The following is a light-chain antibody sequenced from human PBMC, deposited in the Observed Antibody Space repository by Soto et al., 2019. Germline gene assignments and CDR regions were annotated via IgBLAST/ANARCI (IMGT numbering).Light chain of an antibody. CDR3: QQRTNWPLGA. J-gene: IGKJ4*01. CDR2: DAA. Sequence: DIVLTQSPSTLSLSPGDRATLSCRASQSVNNSLAWYQHKPGQAPKLLIYDAANMSTGIPARFSGGGSGTDVTLTINSLEPEDVAIYYCQQRTNWPLGAFGGGTKVEI. CDR1: QSVNNS. V-gene: IGKV3-11*01.